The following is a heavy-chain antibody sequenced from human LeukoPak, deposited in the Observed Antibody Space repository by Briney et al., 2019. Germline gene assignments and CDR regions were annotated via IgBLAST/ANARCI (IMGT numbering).Heavy chain of an antibody. V-gene: IGHV4-4*07. Sequence: SETLSLTCTVSGGSISSYYWSWIRQPAGKGLEWIGRIYTSGGTNYNPSLKSRVTMSVDTSKNQFSLKLSSVTAADTAVYYCARVGDFWSGYLFDYWGQGTLVTVSS. CDR3: ARVGDFWSGYLFDY. CDR1: GGSISSYY. J-gene: IGHJ4*02. CDR2: IYTSGGT. D-gene: IGHD3-3*01.